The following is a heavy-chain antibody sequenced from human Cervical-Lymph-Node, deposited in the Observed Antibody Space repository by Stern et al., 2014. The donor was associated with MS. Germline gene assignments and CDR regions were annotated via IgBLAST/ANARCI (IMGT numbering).Heavy chain of an antibody. Sequence: QVPLVQSGDEMKKPGSSVRLSCKTSGGNFSTYAVSWVRQAPGQGLEWMGGIIPFSGAADYTQKFKGRVTIAADESTSTAYMELRSLRAEDTAVFFCTFASAASEFDFWGQGTLVVVSS. CDR1: GGNFSTYA. CDR3: TFASAASEFDF. J-gene: IGHJ4*02. V-gene: IGHV1-69*12. CDR2: IIPFSGAA.